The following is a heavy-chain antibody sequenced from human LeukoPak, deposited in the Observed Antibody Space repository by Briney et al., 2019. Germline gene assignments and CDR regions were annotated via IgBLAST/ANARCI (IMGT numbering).Heavy chain of an antibody. J-gene: IGHJ4*02. CDR1: GGTFTSYD. Sequence: GASVKVSCKASGGTFTSYDINWVRQAPGQGLEWMGWMNPNSANTGYAQKFQGRVTITRNTSISTSYMELNSLRSEDTAVYYCARGHRNYDSSGYYLGYWGQGTLVTVSS. CDR2: MNPNSANT. CDR3: ARGHRNYDSSGYYLGY. V-gene: IGHV1-8*03. D-gene: IGHD3-22*01.